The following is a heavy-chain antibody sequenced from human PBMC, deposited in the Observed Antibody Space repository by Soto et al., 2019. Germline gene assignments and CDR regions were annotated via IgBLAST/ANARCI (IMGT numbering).Heavy chain of an antibody. V-gene: IGHV1-69*13. CDR3: AMQKKGYCSGGSCYKDY. J-gene: IGHJ4*02. Sequence: WASVKVSCKASGGTFSSYAISWVRQAPGQGLEWMGGIIPIFGTANYAQKFQGRVTITADESTSTAYMELSSLRSEGTAVYYCAMQKKGYCSGGSCYKDYWGQGTLVTVSS. D-gene: IGHD2-15*01. CDR2: IIPIFGTA. CDR1: GGTFSSYA.